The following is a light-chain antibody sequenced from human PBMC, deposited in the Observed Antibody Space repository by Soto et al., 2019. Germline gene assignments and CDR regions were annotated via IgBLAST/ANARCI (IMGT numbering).Light chain of an antibody. J-gene: IGLJ3*02. V-gene: IGLV2-23*01. CDR3: CSYALSRPWV. CDR1: SSDVGSYNL. Sequence: QSVLTQPASVSGSPGQSITMSCTGTSSDVGSYNLVSWYQQHPGKAPKLMIYEASKRPSGVSTRFSGSKSGNTASLTISGLQAEDEADHYCCSYALSRPWVFGGGTKLTVL. CDR2: EAS.